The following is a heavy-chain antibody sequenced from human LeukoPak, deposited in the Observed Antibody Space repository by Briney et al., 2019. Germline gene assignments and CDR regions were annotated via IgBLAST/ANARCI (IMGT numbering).Heavy chain of an antibody. CDR3: ARGVVIAPQTFDY. J-gene: IGHJ4*02. V-gene: IGHV4-59*01. CDR2: IYYSGST. CDR1: GGSIRSYY. D-gene: IGHD2-21*01. Sequence: SETLSLTCTVSGGSIRSYYWSWIRQPPGKGLEWIAYIYYSGSTNYNPSLKSRVTISVDTSKNQFSLKLSSVTAADTAVYYCARGVVIAPQTFDYWGQGTLVTVSS.